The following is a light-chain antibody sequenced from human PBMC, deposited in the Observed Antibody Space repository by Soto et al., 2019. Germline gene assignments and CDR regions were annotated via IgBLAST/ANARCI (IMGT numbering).Light chain of an antibody. V-gene: IGLV2-23*02. CDR2: EVG. CDR3: CSYAGSSTYV. Sequence: QSVLTQPASVSGSPGQSITISCTGTRSDVGSYNLVSWYQQHPGKAPKLMTYEVGKRPSGVSNRFSGSKSGNTASLTISGLQAEDEADYYCCSYAGSSTYVFGTGTKVTVL. J-gene: IGLJ1*01. CDR1: RSDVGSYNL.